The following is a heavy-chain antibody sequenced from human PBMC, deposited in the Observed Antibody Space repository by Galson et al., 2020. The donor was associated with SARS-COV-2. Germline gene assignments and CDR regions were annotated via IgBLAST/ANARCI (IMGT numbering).Heavy chain of an antibody. CDR1: GGSVSGDGDA. Sequence: ASETLSLTCTVPGGSVSGDGDAWSWVRQPPGTGLEWIGYISRSGRTSYNPSLKSRVTMSLDRSENQFSLELTSVTAADTAMYYCVRTQAAYCSSFSGICYFASWGQGSLVTVSS. D-gene: IGHD2-2*01. CDR3: VRTQAAYCSSFSGICYFAS. V-gene: IGHV4-30-2*01. J-gene: IGHJ4*03. CDR2: ISRSGRT.